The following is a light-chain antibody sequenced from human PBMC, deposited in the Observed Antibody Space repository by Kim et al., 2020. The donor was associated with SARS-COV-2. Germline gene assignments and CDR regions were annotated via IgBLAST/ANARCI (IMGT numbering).Light chain of an antibody. V-gene: IGLV1-51*01. J-gene: IGLJ2*01. CDR2: DNN. Sequence: PKDTTPCSGSSSKIGNNYVSWYQQLPGTAPKLLIYDNNKRPSGIPDRFSGSKSGTSATLGITGLQTGDEADYYCGTWDSSLSAGVFGGGTQLTVL. CDR3: GTWDSSLSAGV. CDR1: SSKIGNNY.